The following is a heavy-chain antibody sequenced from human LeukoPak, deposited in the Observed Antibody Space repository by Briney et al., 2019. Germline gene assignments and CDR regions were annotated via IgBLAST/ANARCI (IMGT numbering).Heavy chain of an antibody. CDR1: GFRFSSYG. D-gene: IGHD2-2*01. V-gene: IGHV3-30*02. CDR2: IRYDGSNK. CDR3: AKAPYCSSTSCYRGYYMDV. J-gene: IGHJ6*03. Sequence: GGSLRLSCAASGFRFSSYGMHWVRQAPGKGLEWVAFIRYDGSNKYYADSVKGRFTISRDNSKNTLYLQMNSLRAEDTAVYYCAKAPYCSSTSCYRGYYMDVWGKGATVTVSS.